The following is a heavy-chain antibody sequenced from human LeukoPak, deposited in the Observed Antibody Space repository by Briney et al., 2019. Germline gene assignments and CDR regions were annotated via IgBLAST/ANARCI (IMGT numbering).Heavy chain of an antibody. V-gene: IGHV6-1*01. CDR3: ARGKYCSSTSCYFWFDP. J-gene: IGHJ5*02. D-gene: IGHD2-2*01. CDR2: IYYRSKWYN. CDR1: GDSVSSNSAA. Sequence: SQTLSLTCAISGDSVSSNSAAWNWIRQSPSRGLEWLGRIYYRSKWYNDYAVSVKSRITINPDTSKNQFSLQLNSVTPEDTAIYYCARGKYCSSTSCYFWFDPWGQGTLVTVSS.